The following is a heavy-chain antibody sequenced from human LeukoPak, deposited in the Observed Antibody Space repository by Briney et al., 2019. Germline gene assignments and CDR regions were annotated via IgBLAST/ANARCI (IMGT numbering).Heavy chain of an antibody. D-gene: IGHD6-6*01. CDR1: GFTFRSYA. CDR2: ISNSGRNT. CDR3: SNWVEGARPSLDY. J-gene: IGHJ4*02. V-gene: IGHV3-23*01. Sequence: GGSLRLSCSASGFTFRSYAMAWVRQAPGTGLGWVSAISNSGRNTYYADSMKGRFTISRDNSKNTLYLEMNSLRAEDTAVYYCSNWVEGARPSLDYWGQGALVTVSS.